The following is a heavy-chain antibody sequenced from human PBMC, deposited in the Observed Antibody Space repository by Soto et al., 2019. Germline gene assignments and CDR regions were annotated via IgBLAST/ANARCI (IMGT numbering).Heavy chain of an antibody. J-gene: IGHJ5*02. Sequence: QVQLAQSGAEVKKPGASVKVSCKASGYIFTNYDINWVRQATGQGLEYLGWINPNSGNTGYVQTFQGRDTMTRNTSINTDYMELNSLRSEDTAVYYCERGIKYGDYPWRFDPWGQGTLVTVSS. V-gene: IGHV1-8*01. CDR1: GYIFTNYD. CDR3: ERGIKYGDYPWRFDP. D-gene: IGHD4-17*01. CDR2: INPNSGNT.